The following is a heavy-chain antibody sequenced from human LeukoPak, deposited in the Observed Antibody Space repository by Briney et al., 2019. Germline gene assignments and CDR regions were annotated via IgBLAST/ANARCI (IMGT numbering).Heavy chain of an antibody. V-gene: IGHV3-74*01. CDR3: ATKQWLAPPPDS. CDR2: INTDGTVT. Sequence: PGGSLRLSCAASGFTFSKYWMLWVRQAPGKGLESVSRINTDGTVTTYPDSVKGRFTVSRDNAENTMFLQMNSVRDEDTAVYYCATKQWLAPPPDSWGQGTPVTVSS. D-gene: IGHD6-19*01. J-gene: IGHJ4*02. CDR1: GFTFSKYW.